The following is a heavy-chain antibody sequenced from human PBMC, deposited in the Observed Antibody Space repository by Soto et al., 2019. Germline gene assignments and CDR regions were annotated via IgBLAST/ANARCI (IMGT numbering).Heavy chain of an antibody. CDR3: ARVPNLMTTVTTWIFDY. Sequence: GASVKVSCKASGGTFSSYAISWVRQAPGQGLEWMGGIIPIFGTANYAQKFQGRVTITADESTSTAYMELSSLRSEDTAVYYCARVPNLMTTVTTWIFDYWGQGTLVTVSS. CDR1: GGTFSSYA. CDR2: IIPIFGTA. D-gene: IGHD4-17*01. V-gene: IGHV1-69*13. J-gene: IGHJ4*02.